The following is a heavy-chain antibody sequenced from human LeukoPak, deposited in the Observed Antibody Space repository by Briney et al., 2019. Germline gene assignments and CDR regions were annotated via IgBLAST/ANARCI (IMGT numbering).Heavy chain of an antibody. J-gene: IGHJ5*02. CDR2: ISASGGT. CDR1: GFTFSGYV. CDR3: AKCARTPEGGSGWCNWFDP. D-gene: IGHD6-19*01. Sequence: GGSLRLSCAASGFTFSGYVFNWVRQSPGKGLEWVSAISASGGTYYADFVGGRFTTSRDNSKNTLYLQMNSLRAEDTAMYYCAKCARTPEGGSGWCNWFDPWGQGTLVTVSS. V-gene: IGHV3-23*01.